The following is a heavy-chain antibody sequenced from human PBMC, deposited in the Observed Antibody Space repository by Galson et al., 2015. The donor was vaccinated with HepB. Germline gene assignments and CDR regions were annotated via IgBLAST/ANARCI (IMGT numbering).Heavy chain of an antibody. D-gene: IGHD3-22*01. Sequence: SVKVSCKASGGTFSSYTISWVRQAPGQGLEWMGRIIPILGIANYAQKFQGRVTITADKSTSTAYMELSSLRSEDTAVYYCARDNLGDSSGYLGYYYYYGMDVWGQGTTVTVSS. J-gene: IGHJ6*02. CDR1: GGTFSSYT. CDR3: ARDNLGDSSGYLGYYYYYGMDV. CDR2: IIPILGIA. V-gene: IGHV1-69*04.